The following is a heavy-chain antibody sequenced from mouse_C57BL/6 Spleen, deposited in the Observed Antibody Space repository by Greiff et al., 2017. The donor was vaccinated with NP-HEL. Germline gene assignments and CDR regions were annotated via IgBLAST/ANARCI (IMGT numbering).Heavy chain of an antibody. CDR1: GFNIKDYY. Sequence: VHVKQSGAELVKPGASVKLSCTASGFNIKDYYMHWVKQRTEQGLEWIGRIDPEDGETKYAPKFQGKATITADTSSNTAYLQLSSLTSEDTAVYYCARYIYYGYDEAWFAYWGQGTLVTVSA. J-gene: IGHJ3*01. D-gene: IGHD2-2*01. V-gene: IGHV14-2*01. CDR3: ARYIYYGYDEAWFAY. CDR2: IDPEDGET.